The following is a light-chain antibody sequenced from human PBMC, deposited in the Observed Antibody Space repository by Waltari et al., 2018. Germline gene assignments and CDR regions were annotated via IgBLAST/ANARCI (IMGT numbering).Light chain of an antibody. J-gene: IGLJ3*02. Sequence: QLVLTQSPSASASLGASVKLTCTLSRGHSSTVIPWLQPQPEKGPRYLMKVNSDGSHSKGDEIPDRFSGSSSGTERYLTIASLQSEDEADYYCQTGGHGTWVFGGGTKLTVL. CDR1: RGHSSTV. V-gene: IGLV4-69*01. CDR3: QTGGHGTWV. CDR2: VNSDGSH.